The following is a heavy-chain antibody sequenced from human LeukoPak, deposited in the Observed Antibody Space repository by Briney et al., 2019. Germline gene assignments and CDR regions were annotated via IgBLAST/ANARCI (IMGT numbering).Heavy chain of an antibody. CDR2: ISYDGNHE. CDR1: GFTFWSYG. Sequence: GRSLRLSCTASGFTFWSYGIHWVRQAPGKGLEWVAVISYDGNHEVYADSVKGRFTVSRDNSLNTVYLHMNSLRTEDTAVFYCAKDRRMMSSQYGMDVWGQGTTVTVSS. CDR3: AKDRRMMSSQYGMDV. D-gene: IGHD6-6*01. J-gene: IGHJ6*02. V-gene: IGHV3-30*18.